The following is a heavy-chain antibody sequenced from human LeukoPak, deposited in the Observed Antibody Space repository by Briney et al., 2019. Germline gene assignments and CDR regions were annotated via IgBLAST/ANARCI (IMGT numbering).Heavy chain of an antibody. J-gene: IGHJ4*02. CDR1: GATFSNYY. V-gene: IGHV4-59*01. CDR2: ISNSGRP. D-gene: IGHD5-24*01. CDR3: ASGGPAVGMATTIDY. Sequence: SETLSLTCTVSGATFSNYYWTWIRQPPGKGLEWIGYISNSGRPNFNPSLKSRVTISGDTSKNQFSLKLSFVTAADTAVYYCASGGPAVGMATTIDYWGQGTLVTVSS.